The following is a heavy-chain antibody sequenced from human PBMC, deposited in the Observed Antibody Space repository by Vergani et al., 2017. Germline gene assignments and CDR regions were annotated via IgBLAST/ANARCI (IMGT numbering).Heavy chain of an antibody. J-gene: IGHJ3*02. D-gene: IGHD2-2*01. CDR2: IYSGGST. CDR3: AIKGDCSSTNCPRHAFDI. CDR1: GFPVSINY. V-gene: IGHV3-66*02. Sequence: EVQLVESGGGLVQPGGSLRLSCAASGFPVSINYMSWVRQAPGKGLEWVTVIYSGGSTYYADTVKGRFTISRDNSKNTLSLQMNSLRAEDTAVYYCAIKGDCSSTNCPRHAFDIWGQGTMVTVSS.